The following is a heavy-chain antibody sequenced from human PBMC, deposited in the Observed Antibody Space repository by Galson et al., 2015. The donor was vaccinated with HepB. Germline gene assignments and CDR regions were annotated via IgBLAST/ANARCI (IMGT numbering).Heavy chain of an antibody. D-gene: IGHD3-3*01. Sequence: TLSLTCTVSGGSISSGGYYWSWIRQHPGKGLEWIGYIYYSGSTYYNPPLKSRVTISVDTSKNQFSLKLSSVTAADTAVYYCARGGERDYDFWSGYYTGVSHFDYWGQGTLVTVSS. V-gene: IGHV4-31*03. J-gene: IGHJ4*02. CDR3: ARGGERDYDFWSGYYTGVSHFDY. CDR1: GGSISSGGYY. CDR2: IYYSGST.